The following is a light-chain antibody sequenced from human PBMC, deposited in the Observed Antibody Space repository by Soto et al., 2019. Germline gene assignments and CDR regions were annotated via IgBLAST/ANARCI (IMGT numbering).Light chain of an antibody. CDR3: QQYNSFSPLT. V-gene: IGKV1-5*01. CDR2: DAS. Sequence: DIQMTQSPSTLSASVGDRVTITCRASQSISIWLAWYQRKPGKAPNLLIYDASSLQSGVPSRFSGSGSGTDFTLTISGLQPDDFATYYCQQYNSFSPLTFGQGTKVEIK. J-gene: IGKJ2*01. CDR1: QSISIW.